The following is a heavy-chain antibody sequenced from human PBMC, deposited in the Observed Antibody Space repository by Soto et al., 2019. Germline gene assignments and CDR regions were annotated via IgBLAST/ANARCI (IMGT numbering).Heavy chain of an antibody. D-gene: IGHD3-16*02. CDR1: GFILRNYW. V-gene: IGHV3-7*03. J-gene: IGHJ5*02. Sequence: GGSLRLSCADSGFILRNYWMSWVRQAPGMGLQWLASIKEDGSEKYYVDPVKGRFAISRENAKNSLYLQMNSLRAEDTAVYYCARYRSLDPWGQGILVTVSS. CDR2: IKEDGSEK. CDR3: ARYRSLDP.